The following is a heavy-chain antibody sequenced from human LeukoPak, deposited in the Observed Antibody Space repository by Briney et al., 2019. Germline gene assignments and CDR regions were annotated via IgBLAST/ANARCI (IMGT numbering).Heavy chain of an antibody. J-gene: IGHJ3*02. Sequence: GGSLRLSCAASGSTFDDYAMHWVRQAPGKGLEWVSGISWNSGSIGYADSVKGRFTISRDNAKNSLYLQMNSLRAEDTALYYCAKDIEDTAKGLGAFDIWGQGTMVTVSS. D-gene: IGHD5-18*01. V-gene: IGHV3-9*01. CDR1: GSTFDDYA. CDR3: AKDIEDTAKGLGAFDI. CDR2: ISWNSGSI.